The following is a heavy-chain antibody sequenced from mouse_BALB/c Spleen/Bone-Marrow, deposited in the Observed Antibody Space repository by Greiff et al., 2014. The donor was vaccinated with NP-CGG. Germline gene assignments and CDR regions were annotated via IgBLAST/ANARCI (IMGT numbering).Heavy chain of an antibody. CDR2: IHYSGTT. Sequence: EVKLVESGPDLVKPSQSLSLTCTVTGYSITSGYSWHWIRQFPGNKLEWMGYIHYSGTTNYNPSLKSRISITRDTSKNQFFLQLILVTSNPTATYYCARQNDVYLYFSRDYGGQGPPFPVPT. D-gene: IGHD2-3*01. CDR3: ARQNDVYLYFSRDY. CDR1: GYSITSGYS. V-gene: IGHV3-1*02. J-gene: IGHJ4*01.